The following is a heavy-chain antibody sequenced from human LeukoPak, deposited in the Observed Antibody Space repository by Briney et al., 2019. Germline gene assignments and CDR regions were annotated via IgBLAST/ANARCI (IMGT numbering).Heavy chain of an antibody. CDR1: GFTFSNYA. V-gene: IGHV3-23*01. D-gene: IGHD3-22*01. Sequence: GGSLRLSCAASGFTFSNYAMSWVRQAPGKGLEWVSTISGSGGSTYYADSVKGRFTISRDNSKNTLYPQMNSLRAEDTALYYCAKDRGDSSGYYSAHGDFDYWGQGTLVTVSS. J-gene: IGHJ4*02. CDR3: AKDRGDSSGYYSAHGDFDY. CDR2: ISGSGGST.